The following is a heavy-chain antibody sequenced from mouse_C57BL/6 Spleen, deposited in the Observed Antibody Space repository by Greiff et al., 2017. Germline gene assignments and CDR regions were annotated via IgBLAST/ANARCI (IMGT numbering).Heavy chain of an antibody. J-gene: IGHJ3*01. Sequence: VQLQQPGAELVKPGASVKVSCKASGYTFTSYWMHWVKQRPGQGLEWIGRINPSDSDTNYNQQFKAKATLTVDKSSSTAYMQLSSLTSADSEVYYCAIEGYDGYPFAYWGQGTTVTVSA. CDR2: INPSDSDT. V-gene: IGHV1-74*01. D-gene: IGHD2-3*01. CDR1: GYTFTSYW. CDR3: AIEGYDGYPFAY.